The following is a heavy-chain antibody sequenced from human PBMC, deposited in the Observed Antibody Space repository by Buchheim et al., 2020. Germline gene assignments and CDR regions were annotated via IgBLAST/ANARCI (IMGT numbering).Heavy chain of an antibody. CDR1: GFTFGDYA. CDR2: IRSKAYGGTT. V-gene: IGHV3-49*04. J-gene: IGHJ6*02. Sequence: EVQLVESGGGLVQPGRSLRLSCTASGFTFGDYAMSWVRQAPGKGLEWVGFIRSKAYGGTTEYAASVKGRFTISRDDSKSIAYLQMNSLKTEDTAVYYCTREGVAAAEYPYYYYGMDVWGQGTT. D-gene: IGHD6-13*01. CDR3: TREGVAAAEYPYYYYGMDV.